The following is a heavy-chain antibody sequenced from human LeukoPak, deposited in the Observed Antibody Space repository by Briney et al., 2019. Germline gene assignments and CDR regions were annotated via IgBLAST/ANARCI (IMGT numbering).Heavy chain of an antibody. Sequence: SETLSLTCTVSGGSISSSSYYWGWIRQPPGKGLEWIGSIYYSGSTYYNPSLKSRVTISVDTSINHFSLKLTSVTAADTAVYFCASSGWSHDAFDFWGQGTMVTVSS. J-gene: IGHJ3*01. CDR2: IYYSGST. V-gene: IGHV4-39*02. CDR1: GGSISSSSYY. D-gene: IGHD6-19*01. CDR3: ASSGWSHDAFDF.